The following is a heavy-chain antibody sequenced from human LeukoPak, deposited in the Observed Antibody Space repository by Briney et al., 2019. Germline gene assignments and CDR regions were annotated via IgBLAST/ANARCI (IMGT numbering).Heavy chain of an antibody. CDR3: ASQGLGYCTGGSCPWFDY. D-gene: IGHD2-15*01. Sequence: SETLSLTCTVSGGSISSHYWSWIRQPPGKGLEWIGYIYYSGSTNYNPSLKSRVTISLDTSKNQFSLKLNSVTAADTAVYYCASQGLGYCTGGSCPWFDYWGQGTLVTVSS. CDR2: IYYSGST. CDR1: GGSISSHY. V-gene: IGHV4-59*11. J-gene: IGHJ4*01.